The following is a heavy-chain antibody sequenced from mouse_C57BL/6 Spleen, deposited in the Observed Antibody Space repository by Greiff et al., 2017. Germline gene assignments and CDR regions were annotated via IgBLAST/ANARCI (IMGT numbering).Heavy chain of an antibody. D-gene: IGHD2-2*01. CDR2: IDPSDSET. J-gene: IGHJ2*01. Sequence: VQLQQPGAELVRPGSSVKLSCKASGYTFTSYWMHWVKQRPIQGLEWIGNIDPSDSETHYNQKFKDKATLTVDKSSSTAYMQLSSLTSEDSAVYYCASGGLPYYFDYWGKGTTLTVSS. CDR3: ASGGLPYYFDY. CDR1: GYTFTSYW. V-gene: IGHV1-52*01.